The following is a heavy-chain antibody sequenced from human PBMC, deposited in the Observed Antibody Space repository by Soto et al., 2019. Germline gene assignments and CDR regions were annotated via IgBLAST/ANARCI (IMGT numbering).Heavy chain of an antibody. CDR3: ASAPRTIFGEVIADGTDV. J-gene: IGHJ6*02. Sequence: QVQLVQSGAEEKKPGSSVKVSCKASGGTFSSYAISWVQQAPGQGLEWMGGIIPIFGTANYAQKFQGRVTITADESTSTAYMVLSSLRSEDTAVYYCASAPRTIFGEVIADGTDVWSQGTTLTVSS. V-gene: IGHV1-69*01. CDR2: IIPIFGTA. CDR1: GGTFSSYA. D-gene: IGHD3-3*01.